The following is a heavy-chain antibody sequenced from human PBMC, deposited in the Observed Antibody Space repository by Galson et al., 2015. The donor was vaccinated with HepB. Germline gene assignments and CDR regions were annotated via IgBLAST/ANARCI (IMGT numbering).Heavy chain of an antibody. CDR1: GFTFSSYS. CDR2: ISSSSSTI. J-gene: IGHJ6*02. V-gene: IGHV3-48*02. CDR3: ASGGYCSSTSCYSKGYYYYGMDV. D-gene: IGHD2-2*02. Sequence: SLRLSCAASGFTFSSYSMNWVRQAPGKGLEWVSYISSSSSTIYYADSVKGRFTISRDNAKNSLYLQMNSLRDEDTAVYYCASGGYCSSTSCYSKGYYYYGMDVWGQGTLVTVSS.